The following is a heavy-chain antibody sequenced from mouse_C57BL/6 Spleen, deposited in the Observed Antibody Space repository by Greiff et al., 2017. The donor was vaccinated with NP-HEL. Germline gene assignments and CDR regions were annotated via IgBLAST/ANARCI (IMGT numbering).Heavy chain of an antibody. J-gene: IGHJ3*01. CDR2: IYWDDDK. CDR3: ARVYYYGVAY. D-gene: IGHD1-1*01. Sequence: QVTLKVSGPGILQSSQTLSLTCSFSGFSLSTSGMGVSWIRQPSGKGLEWLAYIYWDDDKRYNPSLKSRLTISKDTSRNQVFLKITSVDTAETATYYCARVYYYGVAYWGQGTLVTVSA. CDR1: GFSLSTSGMG. V-gene: IGHV8-12*01.